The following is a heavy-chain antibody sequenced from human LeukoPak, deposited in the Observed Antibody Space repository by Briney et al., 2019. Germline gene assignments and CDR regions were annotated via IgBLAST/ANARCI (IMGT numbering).Heavy chain of an antibody. Sequence: SETLSLTCTVSGGSISSSSYYWGWIRQPPGKGLEWIGEINHSGSTNYNPSLKSRVTISVDTSKNQFSLKLSSVTAADTAVYYCARSLYSNYYMDVWGKGTTVTVSS. CDR2: INHSGST. D-gene: IGHD4-11*01. CDR1: GGSISSSSYY. V-gene: IGHV4-39*07. J-gene: IGHJ6*03. CDR3: ARSLYSNYYMDV.